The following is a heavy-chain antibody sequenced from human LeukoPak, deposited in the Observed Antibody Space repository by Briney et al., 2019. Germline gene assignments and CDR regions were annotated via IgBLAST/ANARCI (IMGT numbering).Heavy chain of an antibody. J-gene: IGHJ4*02. CDR2: IIPIFGTA. V-gene: IGHV1-69*05. CDR1: GGTFSSYA. CDR3: ARASNDYVWGSYCPFDY. Sequence: SVKVSCKASGGTFSSYAISWVRQAPGQGLEWMGRIIPIFGTANYAQKFQGRVTITTDESTSTAYMELSSLRSEDTAVYYCARASNDYVWGSYCPFDYWGQGTLVTVSS. D-gene: IGHD3-16*01.